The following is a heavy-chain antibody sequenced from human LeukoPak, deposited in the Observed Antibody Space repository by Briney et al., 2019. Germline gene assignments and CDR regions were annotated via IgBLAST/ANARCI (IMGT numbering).Heavy chain of an antibody. D-gene: IGHD2-2*01. CDR2: IIPIFGTA. J-gene: IGHJ4*02. Sequence: SVKVSCKASGGTFISYAISWVRQAPGQGLEWMGGIIPIFGTANYAQKFQGRVTITADESTSTAYMELSSLRSEDTAVYYCARSRYCSSTSCYAHFDYWGQGTLVTVSS. V-gene: IGHV1-69*13. CDR1: GGTFISYA. CDR3: ARSRYCSSTSCYAHFDY.